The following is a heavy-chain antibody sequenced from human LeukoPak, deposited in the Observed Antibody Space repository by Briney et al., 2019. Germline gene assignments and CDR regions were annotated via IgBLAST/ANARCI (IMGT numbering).Heavy chain of an antibody. CDR3: AREGGSYYGTGSYGSRFFWLNS. CDR1: GSTFNNYY. J-gene: IGHJ5*01. V-gene: IGHV1-2*02. D-gene: IGHD3-10*01. Sequence: ASVRVSCKASGSTFNNYYLHWVRQAPAQGLEGMGWIDPNRGATNYARKFQDRVTITMDTSHNTDYMDLSRLKTNDTAVYYCAREGGSYYGTGSYGSRFFWLNSWGQGTLVTVSS. CDR2: IDPNRGAT.